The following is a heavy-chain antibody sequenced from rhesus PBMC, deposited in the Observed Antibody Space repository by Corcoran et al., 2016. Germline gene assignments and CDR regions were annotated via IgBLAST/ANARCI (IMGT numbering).Heavy chain of an antibody. CDR2: IYGGSGST. D-gene: IGHD6S26*01. V-gene: IGHV4-147*01. Sequence: QVQLQESGPGLVKPSETLPLTCAVSGASISSNYWSWIRQPPGKGLEWIGYIYGGSGSTSDKPSLKSRVTIAKDTSKNQFSLKLSSVTAADTAVYYCARAGVSAAGLDYWGQGVLVTVSS. CDR3: ARAGVSAAGLDY. J-gene: IGHJ4*01. CDR1: GASISSNY.